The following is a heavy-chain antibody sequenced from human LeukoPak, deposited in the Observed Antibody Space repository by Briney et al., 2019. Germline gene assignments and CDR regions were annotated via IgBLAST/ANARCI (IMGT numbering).Heavy chain of an antibody. V-gene: IGHV4-30-2*01. CDR3: ARMGQDTAMVDYYYYYGMDV. Sequence: PSETLSLTCAVSGGSISSGGYSWSWIRQPPGKGLEWIGYIYHSGSTYYNPSLKSRVTISVDTSKNQFSLKLSSVTAADTAVHYCARMGQDTAMVDYYYYYGMDVWGQGTTVTVSS. CDR1: GGSISSGGYS. D-gene: IGHD5-18*01. CDR2: IYHSGST. J-gene: IGHJ6*02.